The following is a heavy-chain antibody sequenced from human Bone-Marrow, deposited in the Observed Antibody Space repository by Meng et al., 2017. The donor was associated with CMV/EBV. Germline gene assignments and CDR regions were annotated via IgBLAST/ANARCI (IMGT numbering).Heavy chain of an antibody. Sequence: SVKVSCKASVGTFSSYAISWVRQAHGQGLEWMGGIIPIFGTANHVQKFQGRVTITTDESTSTAYMELSSLRCEDTAVYYCARGGGSWPMLDYYYGMDVWGQGTTVTVPS. D-gene: IGHD3-16*01. J-gene: IGHJ6*02. CDR1: VGTFSSYA. CDR3: ARGGGSWPMLDYYYGMDV. V-gene: IGHV1-69*05. CDR2: IIPIFGTA.